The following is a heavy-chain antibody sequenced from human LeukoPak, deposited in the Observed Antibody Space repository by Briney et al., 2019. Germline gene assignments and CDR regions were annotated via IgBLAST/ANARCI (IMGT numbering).Heavy chain of an antibody. CDR3: AGDSGERGSGSYLIAY. V-gene: IGHV1-2*02. J-gene: IGHJ4*02. CDR2: INPNSGGT. D-gene: IGHD3-10*01. Sequence: GASVKVSCKASGYTFTGYYIHWVRQAPGQGLEWMGWINPNSGGTNYAQKFQGRVTMTRDTSISTAYMELSRLRSDDTAVYYCAGDSGERGSGSYLIAYWGQGTLVTVSS. CDR1: GYTFTGYY.